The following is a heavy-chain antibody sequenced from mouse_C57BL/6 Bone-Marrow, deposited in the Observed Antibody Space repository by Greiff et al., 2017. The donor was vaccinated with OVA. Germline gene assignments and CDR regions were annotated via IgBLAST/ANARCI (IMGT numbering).Heavy chain of an antibody. Sequence: VQLQQPGADLVKPWASVKVSCKASGSTFTRYWMHWVEQRPGQGLEWIGRVHPSDSDTNYNQKFKGKATLTVDKSSSPAYMQLSSLTSEDSAVYYCAMRGLRQGDYWGQGTTLTVSS. V-gene: IGHV1-74*01. D-gene: IGHD2-4*01. J-gene: IGHJ2*01. CDR3: AMRGLRQGDY. CDR2: VHPSDSDT. CDR1: GSTFTRYW.